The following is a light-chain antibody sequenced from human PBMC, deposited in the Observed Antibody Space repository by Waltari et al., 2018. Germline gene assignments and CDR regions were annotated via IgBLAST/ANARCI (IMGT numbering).Light chain of an antibody. CDR2: GAS. J-gene: IGKJ3*01. Sequence: TQSPATLSVSPGERATLSCRASQSISNYLAWYQQKPGQAPRLLISGASRRATGIPDRFSGGGSGTEFTLTISILEPEDFAIYYCQKYSSSPFTFGPGTKLDIK. CDR3: QKYSSSPFT. V-gene: IGKV3D-15*03. CDR1: QSISNY.